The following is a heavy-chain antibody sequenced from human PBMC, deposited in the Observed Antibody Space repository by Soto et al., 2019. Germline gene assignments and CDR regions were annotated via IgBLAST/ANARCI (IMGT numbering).Heavy chain of an antibody. J-gene: IGHJ4*02. CDR3: ARNSVVVVTAIDY. Sequence: QVQLQESGPGLVKPSQTLSLTCTVSGGSISSGGYYWSWIRQHPGKGLEWIGYIYYSGSTYYNPSRKRRVTISVDTSKNQFSLKLSSVTAADTAVYYCARNSVVVVTAIDYWGQGTLVTVSS. CDR2: IYYSGST. D-gene: IGHD2-21*02. CDR1: GGSISSGGYY. V-gene: IGHV4-31*03.